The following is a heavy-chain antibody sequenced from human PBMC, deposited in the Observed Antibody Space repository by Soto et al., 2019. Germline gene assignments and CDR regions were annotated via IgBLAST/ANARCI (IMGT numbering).Heavy chain of an antibody. CDR1: GFTFSSYA. CDR3: VCDRIEFYAFGMDV. CDR2: ISGSGGST. J-gene: IGHJ6*02. V-gene: IGHV3-23*01. D-gene: IGHD2-2*01. Sequence: PGESLKISCAASGFTFSSYAMSWVRQAPGKGLEWVSAISGSGGSTYYADSVKGRFTISRDNSKNTLYLQMNSLRAEDTAVYYCVCDRIEFYAFGMDVWGQGTTVTVSS.